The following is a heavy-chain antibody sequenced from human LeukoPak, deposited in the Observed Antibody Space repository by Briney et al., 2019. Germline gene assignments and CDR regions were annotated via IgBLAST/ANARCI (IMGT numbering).Heavy chain of an antibody. V-gene: IGHV4-39*01. CDR3: ARHAKGSSSWFESYWYFDL. Sequence: SETLSLTCTVSGGSISSSSYYWGWIRQPPGKGLEWIGSIYYSGSTYYNPSLRSRVTIDTSKNQISLKLTSVTAADTAIYYRARHAKGSSSWFESYWYFDLWGRGTLVTVSS. CDR1: GGSISSSSYY. D-gene: IGHD6-13*01. CDR2: IYYSGST. J-gene: IGHJ2*01.